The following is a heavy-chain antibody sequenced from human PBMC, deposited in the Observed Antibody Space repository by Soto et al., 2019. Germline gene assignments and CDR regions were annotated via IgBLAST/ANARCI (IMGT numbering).Heavy chain of an antibody. CDR2: IYWDDDK. D-gene: IGHD3-22*01. CDR3: AHRRGYYDSSGYWFDP. CDR1: GFSLSTSGVG. V-gene: IGHV2-5*02. Sequence: QITLKESGPTLVKPTQTLTLTCTFSGFSLSTSGVGVGWIRQPPGKALEWLALIYWDDDKRYSPSLKSRLTINKDTTKNQVVLTMTNMDPVDTATYYCAHRRGYYDSSGYWFDPWGQGTLVTVSS. J-gene: IGHJ5*02.